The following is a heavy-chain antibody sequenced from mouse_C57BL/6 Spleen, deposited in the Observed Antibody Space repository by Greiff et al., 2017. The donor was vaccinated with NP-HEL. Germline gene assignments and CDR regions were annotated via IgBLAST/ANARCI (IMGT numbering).Heavy chain of an antibody. CDR1: GYTFTSYG. CDR3: ARGLGGSSYNFDY. D-gene: IGHD1-1*01. V-gene: IGHV1-81*01. J-gene: IGHJ2*01. CDR2: IYPRSGNT. Sequence: VMLVESGAELARPGASVKLSCKASGYTFTSYGISWVKQRTGQGLEWIGEIYPRSGNTYYNEKFKGKATLTADKSSSTAYMELRSLTSEDSAVYFCARGLGGSSYNFDYWGQGTTLTVSS.